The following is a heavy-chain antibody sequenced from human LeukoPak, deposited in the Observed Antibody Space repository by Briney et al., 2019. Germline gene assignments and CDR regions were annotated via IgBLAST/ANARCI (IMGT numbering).Heavy chain of an antibody. CDR2: IKQDGSEK. V-gene: IGHV3-7*03. CDR3: ARGFGITF. J-gene: IGHJ4*02. D-gene: IGHD3-16*01. CDR1: GLSFSSLW. Sequence: GGSLRLSCAASGLSFSSLWMSWVRQAPGKGLEWVANIKQDGSEKHYVDSVKGRFTVSRDNAKNSLYLQMNSLRADDTAVYYCARGFGITFWGQGTLVTVSS.